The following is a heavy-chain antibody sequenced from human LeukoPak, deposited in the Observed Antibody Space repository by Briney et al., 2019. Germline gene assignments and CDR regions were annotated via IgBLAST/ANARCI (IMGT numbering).Heavy chain of an antibody. CDR3: ARGVSDDSSGYYYDY. CDR1: GGSFSGYY. J-gene: IGHJ4*02. Sequence: SETLSLTCAVYGGSFSGYYWSWIRQPPGKELEWIGEINHSGSTNYNPSLKSRVTISVDTSKNQFSLKLSSVTAADTAVYYCARGVSDDSSGYYYDYWGQGTLVTVSS. CDR2: INHSGST. D-gene: IGHD3-22*01. V-gene: IGHV4-34*01.